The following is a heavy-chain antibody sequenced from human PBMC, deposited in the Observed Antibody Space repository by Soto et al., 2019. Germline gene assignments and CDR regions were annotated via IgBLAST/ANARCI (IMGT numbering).Heavy chain of an antibody. D-gene: IGHD2-2*01. J-gene: IGHJ5*02. V-gene: IGHV2-5*02. CDR1: GFSLSTSGVG. CDR3: AYSMEYCSSTSCRTKESWFDP. CDR2: IYWDDDK. Sequence: QITLKESGPTLVKPTQTLTLTCTFSGFSLSTSGVGVGWIRQPPGKALEWLALIYWDDDKRYSPSLKSRLTITKDTSKNQVVLTMTNMDPVDTATYYCAYSMEYCSSTSCRTKESWFDPWGQGTLVTVSS.